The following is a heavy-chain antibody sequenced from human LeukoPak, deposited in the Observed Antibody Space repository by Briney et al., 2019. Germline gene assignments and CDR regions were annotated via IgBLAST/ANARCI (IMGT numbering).Heavy chain of an antibody. Sequence: QSGGSLRLSCAASGFIFTSYAMSWVRQAPGKGLEWVSAISGSDSSTYYADSVKGRFTISRDNSKNTLYLQMSSLRAEDTAVYYCTKDRYSSSPNRYFQHWGQGTLVTVSS. CDR1: GFIFTSYA. J-gene: IGHJ1*01. D-gene: IGHD6-6*01. CDR3: TKDRYSSSPNRYFQH. CDR2: ISGSDSST. V-gene: IGHV3-23*01.